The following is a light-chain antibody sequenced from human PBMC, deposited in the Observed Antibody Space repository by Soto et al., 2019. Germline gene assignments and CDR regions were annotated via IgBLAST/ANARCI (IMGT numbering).Light chain of an antibody. CDR3: QQSYSTPWT. CDR2: AAS. CDR1: QSISSY. V-gene: IGKV1-39*01. J-gene: IGKJ1*01. Sequence: DIQMTQSPSSLSASVGDRVTITCRASQSISSYLNWYQQKPGKAPKLLIYAASSLQSGVPSRFSGSGSGTEFTLPINILQPEDFATYYCQQSYSTPWTFGQGTKVEIK.